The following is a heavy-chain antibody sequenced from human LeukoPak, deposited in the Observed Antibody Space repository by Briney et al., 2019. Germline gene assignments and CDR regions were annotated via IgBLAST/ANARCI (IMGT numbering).Heavy chain of an antibody. J-gene: IGHJ4*02. CDR1: GYTFTGYY. D-gene: IGHD2-2*02. CDR3: ARDPETVVPAAIVWCYFDY. V-gene: IGHV1-2*02. Sequence: ASVKVSCKASGYTFTGYYMHWVRQAPGQGLEWMGWINPNSGGTNYAQKFQGRVTMTRDTSISTAYMELSRLRSDDTAVYYCARDPETVVPAAIVWCYFDYWGQGTLVTVSS. CDR2: INPNSGGT.